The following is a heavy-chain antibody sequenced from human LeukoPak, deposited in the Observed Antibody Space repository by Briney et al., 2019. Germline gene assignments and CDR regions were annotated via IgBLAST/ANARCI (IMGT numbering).Heavy chain of an antibody. CDR1: GFTFSSYA. CDR3: AKDSWRYYYYMDV. J-gene: IGHJ6*03. CDR2: ISGSGGAT. V-gene: IGHV3-23*01. Sequence: GGSLRLSCAASGFTFSSYAMSWVRQTPGKGLEWVSAISGSGGATYYANSVKGRFTISRDNSKSTLYLQMNSLRAEDTAVYYCAKDSWRYYYYMDVWGKGTTVTVSS.